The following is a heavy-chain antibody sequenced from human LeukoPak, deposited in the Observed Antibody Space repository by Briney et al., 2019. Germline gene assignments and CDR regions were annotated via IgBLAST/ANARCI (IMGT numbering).Heavy chain of an antibody. Sequence: GESLKISXKGSGYSFTSYWIGWVRQMPGKGLEWMGIIYPGDSDTRYSPSFQGQVTISADKSISTAYLQWSSLKASDTAMYYCARGGIAVANSNWFDPWGQGTLVTVSS. CDR1: GYSFTSYW. CDR3: ARGGIAVANSNWFDP. CDR2: IYPGDSDT. J-gene: IGHJ5*02. D-gene: IGHD6-19*01. V-gene: IGHV5-51*01.